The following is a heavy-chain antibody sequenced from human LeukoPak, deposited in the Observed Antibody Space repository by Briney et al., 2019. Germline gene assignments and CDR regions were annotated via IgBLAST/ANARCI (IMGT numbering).Heavy chain of an antibody. V-gene: IGHV3-23*01. Sequence: GGSLRLSCAASKFTFSNAYITWVRQAPGKGLEWVSAISGSGGSTYYADSVKGRFTISRDNSKNTLYLQMNSLRAEDTAVYYCAKGDLIGIGESDYWGQGTLVTVSS. J-gene: IGHJ4*02. CDR1: KFTFSNAY. D-gene: IGHD3-10*01. CDR2: ISGSGGST. CDR3: AKGDLIGIGESDY.